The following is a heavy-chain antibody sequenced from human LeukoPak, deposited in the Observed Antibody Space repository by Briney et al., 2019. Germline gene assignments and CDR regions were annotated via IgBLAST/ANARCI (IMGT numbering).Heavy chain of an antibody. CDR3: ARDRFQWELPGHFDY. CDR1: GFTFSSYW. D-gene: IGHD1-26*01. V-gene: IGHV3-48*04. Sequence: QPGGSLRLSCAASGFTFSSYWLSWVRQAPGKGLEWVSYISSSSSTIYYADSVKGRFTISRDNAKNSLYLQMNSLRAEDTAVYYCARDRFQWELPGHFDYWGQGTLVTVSS. J-gene: IGHJ4*02. CDR2: ISSSSSTI.